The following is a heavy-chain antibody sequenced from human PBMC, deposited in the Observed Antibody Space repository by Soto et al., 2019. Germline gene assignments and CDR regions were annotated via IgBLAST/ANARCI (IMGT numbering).Heavy chain of an antibody. CDR2: TYYRSKWYN. V-gene: IGHV6-1*01. CDR3: ARDLHSGSPYYYYGMDV. Sequence: SPTLSLTCAISGDSVSSNSAAWNWIRQTPSRGLEWLGRTYYRSKWYNDYAVSVKSRITINPDTSKNQFSLQLNSVTPEDTAVYYCARDLHSGSPYYYYGMDVRGQGTTVTVSS. J-gene: IGHJ6*02. D-gene: IGHD3-10*01. CDR1: GDSVSSNSAA.